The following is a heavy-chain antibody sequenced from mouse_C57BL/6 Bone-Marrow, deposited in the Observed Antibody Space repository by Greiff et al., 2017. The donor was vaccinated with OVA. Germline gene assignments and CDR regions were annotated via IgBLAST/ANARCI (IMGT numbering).Heavy chain of an antibody. J-gene: IGHJ2*01. V-gene: IGHV1-18*01. CDR1: GYTFTDYN. CDR3: ARRPVLLRGPYFDY. CDR2: INPNNGGT. Sequence: EVQLQQSGPELVKPGASVKIPCKASGYTFTDYNMDWVKQSHGKSLEWIGDINPNNGGTIYNQKFKGKATLTVDKSSSTAYMELRSLTSEDTAVYYCARRPVLLRGPYFDYWGQGTTLTVSS. D-gene: IGHD1-1*01.